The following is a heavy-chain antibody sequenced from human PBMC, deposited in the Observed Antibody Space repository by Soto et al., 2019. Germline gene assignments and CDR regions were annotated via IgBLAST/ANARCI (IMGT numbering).Heavy chain of an antibody. D-gene: IGHD7-27*01. CDR3: EHRPNDWGSCAS. V-gene: IGHV2-5*02. CDR2: LYWDDHE. Sequence: GSGPTLVNPTQPFTLTCTFSGFSLSTSGVGVGWIRQPPGKALEWIALLYWDDHERYRPSLKSRLTITKDTSKNQVILTMTIVDPVDTATYYCEHRPNDWGSCASWGQGTLVTVSS. J-gene: IGHJ4*02. CDR1: GFSLSTSGVG.